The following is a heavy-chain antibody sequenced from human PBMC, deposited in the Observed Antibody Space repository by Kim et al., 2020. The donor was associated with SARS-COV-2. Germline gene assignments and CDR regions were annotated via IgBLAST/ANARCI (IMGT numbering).Heavy chain of an antibody. J-gene: IGHJ5*02. D-gene: IGHD3-10*01. CDR2: IYYSGST. V-gene: IGHV4-39*07. Sequence: SETLSLTCTVSGGSISSSSYYWGWIRQPPGKGLEWIGSIYYSGSTYYNPSLKSRVTISVDTSKNQFSLKLSSVTAADTAVYYCARDRSLAGFDPWGQGTLVTVSS. CDR3: ARDRSLAGFDP. CDR1: GGSISSSSYY.